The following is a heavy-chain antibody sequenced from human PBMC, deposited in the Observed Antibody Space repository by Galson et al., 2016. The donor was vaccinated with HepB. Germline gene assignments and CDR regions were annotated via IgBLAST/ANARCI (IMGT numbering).Heavy chain of an antibody. Sequence: ETLSLTCSVSGGSISSYPWSWIRQSPGKGLEWIGYIYYSGNTNYNPSLKSRVALSIDTSKKQFSLKLTSVTAADTAVYYCARDMDFWSGSHAFDLWGQGTMVTVSS. V-gene: IGHV4-59*01. CDR3: ARDMDFWSGSHAFDL. J-gene: IGHJ3*01. CDR1: GGSISSYP. CDR2: IYYSGNT. D-gene: IGHD3-3*01.